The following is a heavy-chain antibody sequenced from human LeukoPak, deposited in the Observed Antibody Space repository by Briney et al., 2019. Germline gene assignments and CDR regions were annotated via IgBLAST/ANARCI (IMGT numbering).Heavy chain of an antibody. CDR3: TILTSYFDTFDY. CDR2: IKRDGSDK. J-gene: IGHJ4*02. CDR1: GLTFSNYA. Sequence: GGSLRLSCAASGLTFSNYAMSWVRQAPGKGLEWVASIKRDGSDKYYLDSVKGRFTISRDNAKNSLFLQMNSLRAEDTAVYYCTILTSYFDTFDYWGQGTLVTVSS. D-gene: IGHD3-9*01. V-gene: IGHV3-7*01.